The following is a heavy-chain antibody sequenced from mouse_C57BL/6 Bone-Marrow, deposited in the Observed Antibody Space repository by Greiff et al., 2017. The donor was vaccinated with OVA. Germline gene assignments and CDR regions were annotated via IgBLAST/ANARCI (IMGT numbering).Heavy chain of an antibody. CDR2: IDPSDSET. Sequence: VQLQQPGAELVRPGSSVTLSCKASGYTFTSYWMHWVKQRPIQGLEWIGNIDPSDSETHYNQKFKDKATLTVDKSSSTAYMQRSSLTSEDSAVYYCARSWLLNFDYWGQGTTLTVSS. CDR1: GYTFTSYW. CDR3: ARSWLLNFDY. D-gene: IGHD2-3*01. J-gene: IGHJ2*01. V-gene: IGHV1-52*01.